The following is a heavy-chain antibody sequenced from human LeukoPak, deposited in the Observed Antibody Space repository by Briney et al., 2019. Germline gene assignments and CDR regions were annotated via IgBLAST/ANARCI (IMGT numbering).Heavy chain of an antibody. D-gene: IGHD1-1*01. CDR3: ARDHNYASDN. J-gene: IGHJ4*02. CDR1: GFPFSAYS. Sequence: GGSLRLSCAASGFPFSAYSMNWVRQAPGKGLEWISYIGISSGNTKYADSVKGRFTISGDNAKNSLYLQMNSLRVEDTAVYYCARDHNYASDNWGQGTLVTVSS. V-gene: IGHV3-11*06. CDR2: IGISSGNT.